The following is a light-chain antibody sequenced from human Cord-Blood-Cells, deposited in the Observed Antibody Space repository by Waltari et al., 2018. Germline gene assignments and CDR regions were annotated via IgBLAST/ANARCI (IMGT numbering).Light chain of an antibody. J-gene: IGKJ3*01. V-gene: IGKV3-11*01. CDR3: QQRSNWPPGT. CDR2: DAS. Sequence: IVFTQSPATLSLSPGERATLSCRASQSVSSYLAWYQQKPGQAPRLLIYDASNRATGIPARFRGSGSGTDFTLTISSLEPEDFAVYYCQQRSNWPPGTFGPGTKVDIK. CDR1: QSVSSY.